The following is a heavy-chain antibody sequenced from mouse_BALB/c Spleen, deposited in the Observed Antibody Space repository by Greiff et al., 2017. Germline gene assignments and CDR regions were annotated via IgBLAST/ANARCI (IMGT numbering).Heavy chain of an antibody. V-gene: IGHV4-1*02. CDR2: INPDSSTI. D-gene: IGHD2-1*01. CDR3: ARHGNYGRFAY. CDR1: GFDFSRYW. J-gene: IGHJ3*01. Sequence: EVQGVESGGGLVQPGGSLKLSCAASGFDFSRYWMSWVRQAPGKGLEWIGEINPDSSTINYTPSLKDKFIISRDNAKNTLYLQMSKVRSEDTALYYCARHGNYGRFAYWGQGTLVTVSA.